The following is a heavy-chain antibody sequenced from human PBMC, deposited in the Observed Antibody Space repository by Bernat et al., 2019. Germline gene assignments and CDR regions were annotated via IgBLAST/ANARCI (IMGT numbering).Heavy chain of an antibody. CDR3: ARLSYRGYNSGPVISDFDY. CDR1: GYSFTNYG. Sequence: EVQLVQSGAEVKKSGDSLKISCKGSGYSFTNYGIAWVRQMPGKGLEWMGIFYPDDSDSKYSPSFQGQVTISADQSISIAYLQWSSLKASDTAMYYCARLSYRGYNSGPVISDFDYWGQGTLVTVSS. J-gene: IGHJ4*02. D-gene: IGHD5-18*01. V-gene: IGHV5-51*01. CDR2: FYPDDSDS.